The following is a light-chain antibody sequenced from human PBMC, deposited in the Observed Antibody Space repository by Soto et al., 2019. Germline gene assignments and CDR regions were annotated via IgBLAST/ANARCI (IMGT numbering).Light chain of an antibody. CDR2: DAS. J-gene: IGKJ4*01. V-gene: IGKV3-11*01. CDR3: QHYGSPLT. CDR1: QSVSSY. Sequence: EIVLTQSPATLSLFPGERATLSCRASQSVSSYLAWYQQKPGQAPRLLIYDASNRATGIPARFSGSGSGTDFTLTISSLEPEDFAVYYCQHYGSPLTFGGGTKVDIK.